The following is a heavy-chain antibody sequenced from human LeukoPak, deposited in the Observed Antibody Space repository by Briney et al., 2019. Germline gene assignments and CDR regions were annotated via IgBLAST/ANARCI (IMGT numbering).Heavy chain of an antibody. CDR3: TRGPTGRWLYYGMDV. CDR1: GFTFGDHA. J-gene: IGHJ6*02. D-gene: IGHD5-24*01. V-gene: IGHV3-49*04. CDR2: IRSKGYGGTT. Sequence: GRSLRLSCITSGFTFGDHAMSWVRRAPGKGLDGVGFIRSKGYGGTTEYAASVKGRFTISRDDSKSIAYLQMNSLKSEDTAVYYCTRGPTGRWLYYGMDVWGQGTTVIVSS.